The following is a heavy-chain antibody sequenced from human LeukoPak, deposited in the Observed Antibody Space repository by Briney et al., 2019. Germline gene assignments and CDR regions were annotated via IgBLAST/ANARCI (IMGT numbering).Heavy chain of an antibody. D-gene: IGHD3-3*01. CDR1: GYIFTNYY. J-gene: IGHJ5*02. V-gene: IGHV1-46*01. Sequence: ASVKVSCKASGYIFTNYYMHWVRQAPGQGPEWMGIINPNGINTNYAQNFQGRVTMTRDMSTNTIYMELSSLRSEDTAVYYCARGPHIRTYDRDNWFDPWGQGTLVTVSS. CDR2: INPNGINT. CDR3: ARGPHIRTYDRDNWFDP.